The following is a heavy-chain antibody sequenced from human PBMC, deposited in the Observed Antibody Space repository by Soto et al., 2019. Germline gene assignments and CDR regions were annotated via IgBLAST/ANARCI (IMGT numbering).Heavy chain of an antibody. V-gene: IGHV4-31*03. CDR2: ISYSGHT. J-gene: IGHJ4*02. CDR3: AKIRRVFGELYYVFDS. Sequence: QVQLQESGPGLVKHSKTLSLTCTVSGASHISVDNYWKWLSQHPGKGLEWIGYISYSGHTSYTPSLRSRITMSIDTSKNRFSVKLTSLTPADTAVYYCAKIRRVFGELYYVFDSWGQGTLVTVSS. D-gene: IGHD3-10*01. CDR1: GASHISVDNY.